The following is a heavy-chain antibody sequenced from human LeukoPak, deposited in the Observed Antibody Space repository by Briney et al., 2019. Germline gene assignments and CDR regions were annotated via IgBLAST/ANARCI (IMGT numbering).Heavy chain of an antibody. CDR3: ARSDMVSYYFVY. CDR1: GYSISSGYY. V-gene: IGHV4-38-2*01. J-gene: IGHJ4*02. Sequence: SETLSLTCAVSGYSISSGYYWGRIRQPPGKGLEWIGSIYHSGSTLYNPSLKSRVTISVDTSKNQFSLKLSSVTAADTAVYYCARSDMVSYYFVYWGQGTLVTVSS. D-gene: IGHD3-10*01. CDR2: IYHSGST.